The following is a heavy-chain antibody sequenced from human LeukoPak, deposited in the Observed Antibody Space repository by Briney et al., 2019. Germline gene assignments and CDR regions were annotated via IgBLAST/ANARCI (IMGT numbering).Heavy chain of an antibody. J-gene: IGHJ4*02. CDR3: ARDPGDRRPPSLGSY. Sequence: SETLSLTCTVSGGSLSNYYWSWIRQPPGKGLEWIGQISSTGVTNYNPSLGSRVAISLDTSTSALSLRLTSVTAADTAMYFCARDPGDRRPPSLGSYWGQGTPVTVSS. CDR2: ISSTGVT. V-gene: IGHV4-59*01. D-gene: IGHD2-21*02. CDR1: GGSLSNYY.